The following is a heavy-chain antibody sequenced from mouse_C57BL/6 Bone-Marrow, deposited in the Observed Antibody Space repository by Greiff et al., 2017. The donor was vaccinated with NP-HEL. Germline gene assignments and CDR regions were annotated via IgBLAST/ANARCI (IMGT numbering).Heavy chain of an antibody. Sequence: QVQLQQPGAELVMPGASVKLSCKASGYTFTSYWMHWVQQRPGQGLEWIGEIYPSDSSTNYNQKFKGKTTLTVDKSSSTAYMQLSSLTSEVSADYYCARGCILDDGLFAYGGQGTLVTVSA. CDR3: ARGCILDDGLFAY. V-gene: IGHV1-69*01. D-gene: IGHD2-3*01. J-gene: IGHJ3*01. CDR2: IYPSDSST. CDR1: GYTFTSYW.